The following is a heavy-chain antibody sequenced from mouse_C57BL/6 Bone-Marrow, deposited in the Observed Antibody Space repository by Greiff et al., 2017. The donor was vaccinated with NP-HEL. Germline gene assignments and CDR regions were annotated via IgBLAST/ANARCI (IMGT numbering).Heavy chain of an antibody. Sequence: QVQLQQPGAELVKPGASVKLSCKASGYTFTSYWMHWVKQRPGQGLEWIGMIHPNSGSTNYNEKFKSKATLTVDKSSSTAYMQLSSLTSEDSAVYYCAREGYSPYYFDYWGQGTTLTVSS. CDR3: AREGYSPYYFDY. CDR2: IHPNSGST. J-gene: IGHJ2*01. V-gene: IGHV1-64*01. CDR1: GYTFTSYW. D-gene: IGHD2-14*01.